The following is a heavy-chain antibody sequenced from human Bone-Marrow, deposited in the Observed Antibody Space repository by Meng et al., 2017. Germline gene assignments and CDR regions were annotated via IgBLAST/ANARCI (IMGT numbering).Heavy chain of an antibody. Sequence: SETLSLTCTVSGYSISSGYYWAWIRQPPGKGLEWIASIYHSGSTYYNPSLKSRVTMSMDTSTNQFSLMLSSVTAADTAVYYCERVDSYRGTYPDYWGQGTLVTVSS. D-gene: IGHD1-26*01. CDR3: ERVDSYRGTYPDY. V-gene: IGHV4-38-2*02. J-gene: IGHJ4*02. CDR2: IYHSGST. CDR1: GYSISSGYY.